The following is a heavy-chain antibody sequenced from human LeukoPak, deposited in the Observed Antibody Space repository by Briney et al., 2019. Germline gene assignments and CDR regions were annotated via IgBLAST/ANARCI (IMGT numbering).Heavy chain of an antibody. D-gene: IGHD3-9*01. CDR3: ARVRNTYFDILTDGRYLQH. J-gene: IGHJ1*01. Sequence: GRSLRLSCATSGFTFNTYVMHWVRQAPGKGLEWVAAISFDGSNQFYADSVKGRFAISRDNSKTTLYLQTNSLRPEDTAVYYCARVRNTYFDILTDGRYLQHWGQGTQVTVSS. V-gene: IGHV3-30*09. CDR1: GFTFNTYV. CDR2: ISFDGSNQ.